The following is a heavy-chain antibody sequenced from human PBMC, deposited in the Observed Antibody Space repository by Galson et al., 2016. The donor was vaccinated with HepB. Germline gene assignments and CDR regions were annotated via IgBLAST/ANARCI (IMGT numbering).Heavy chain of an antibody. D-gene: IGHD2-15*01. CDR3: ARIGEVAANVFYYGLDV. CDR1: GGSISSYY. V-gene: IGHV4-59*01. Sequence: SETLSLTCTVSGGSISSYYWSWIRQPPGKGLEWIGYIYDRGSTNYNPSLKSRATISLDTSKNQFSLKLTSVTAADTAVYFCARIGEVAANVFYYGLDVWGQGTTVTVSS. J-gene: IGHJ6*02. CDR2: IYDRGST.